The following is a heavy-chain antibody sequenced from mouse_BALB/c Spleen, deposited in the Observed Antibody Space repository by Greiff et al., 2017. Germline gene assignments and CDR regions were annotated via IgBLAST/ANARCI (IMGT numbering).Heavy chain of an antibody. V-gene: IGHV5-17*02. J-gene: IGHJ2*01. CDR1: GFTFSSFG. Sequence: DVQLVESGGGLVQPGGSRKLSCAASGFTFSSFGMHWVRQAPEKGLEWVAYISSGSSTIYYADTVKGRFTISRDNPKNTLFLQMTSLRSEDTAMYYCARGYGNLYYFDYWGQGTTLTVSS. CDR3: ARGYGNLYYFDY. D-gene: IGHD2-10*02. CDR2: ISSGSSTI.